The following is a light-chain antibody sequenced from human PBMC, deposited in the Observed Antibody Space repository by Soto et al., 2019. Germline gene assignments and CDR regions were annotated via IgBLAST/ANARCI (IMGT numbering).Light chain of an antibody. CDR2: KAS. CDR3: LQYNTYPWT. V-gene: IGKV1-5*03. J-gene: IGKJ1*01. Sequence: DIQMTQSPSTLSASVGDRVTITCRASQSISPWLAWYQQKPGKPPNLLIYKASSLESGVPARFSGSGSGTDFTLTISSLQPVDFATYYCLQYNTYPWTFGQGTKVEIK. CDR1: QSISPW.